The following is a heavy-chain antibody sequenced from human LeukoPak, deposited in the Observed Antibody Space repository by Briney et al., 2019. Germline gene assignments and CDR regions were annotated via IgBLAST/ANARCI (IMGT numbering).Heavy chain of an antibody. V-gene: IGHV4-28*01. D-gene: IGHD3-22*01. CDR2: IYHSGST. J-gene: IGHJ4*02. CDR3: ATKIDSSGYFS. Sequence: SETLSLTRAVSDYSINSNNWWVWIRQPPGKGLEWIGYIYHSGSTSYNPSLMSRVSMSLDTTKNQFSLKLSSVTAVDTAVYYCATKIDSSGYFSWGQGILVTVSS. CDR1: DYSINSNNW.